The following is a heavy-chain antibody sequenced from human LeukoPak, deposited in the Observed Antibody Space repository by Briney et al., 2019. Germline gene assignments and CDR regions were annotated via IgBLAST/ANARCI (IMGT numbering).Heavy chain of an antibody. J-gene: IGHJ4*02. CDR2: IYHSGST. D-gene: IGHD4-23*01. CDR3: ARVIRTTVAYFDY. Sequence: SETLSLTCTVSGGSISSGGYYWSWVRQPPGKGLEWIGEIYHSGSTNYNPSLKSRVTISVDKSKNQFSLKLSSVTAADTAVYYCARVIRTTVAYFDYWGQGTLVTVSS. V-gene: IGHV4-39*07. CDR1: GGSISSGGYY.